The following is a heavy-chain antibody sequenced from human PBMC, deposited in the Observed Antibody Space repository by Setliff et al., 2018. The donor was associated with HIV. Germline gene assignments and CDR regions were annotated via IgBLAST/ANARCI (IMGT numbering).Heavy chain of an antibody. Sequence: PSETLSLTCTVSGGSISRYYWSWIRQPPGKGLEWIGYSHTSGNTNYNPSLKSRVTISVDTSKNQFSLKLSSVTAADTAVYYCARHAIDSGGYYSQFGYWGQGTLVTVSS. J-gene: IGHJ4*02. V-gene: IGHV4-4*09. CDR3: ARHAIDSGGYYSQFGY. CDR1: GGSISRYY. D-gene: IGHD3-22*01. CDR2: SHTSGNT.